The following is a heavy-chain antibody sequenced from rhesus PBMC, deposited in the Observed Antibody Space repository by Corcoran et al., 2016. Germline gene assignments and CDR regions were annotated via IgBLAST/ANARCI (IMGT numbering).Heavy chain of an antibody. CDR2: INGNSGST. CDR3: ARGGGVIIRNSYGLDS. Sequence: QVQLQESGPGLVKPSETLSLTCAVSGASISSYRWSWVRQPPGKGLGWIGEINGNSGSTYYNPSLKSRVTISKDASKNQFSLKLSSVTAADTAVYYWARGGGVIIRNSYGLDSWGQGVVVTVSS. V-gene: IGHV4-80*01. CDR1: GASISSYR. J-gene: IGHJ6*01. D-gene: IGHD3-34*01.